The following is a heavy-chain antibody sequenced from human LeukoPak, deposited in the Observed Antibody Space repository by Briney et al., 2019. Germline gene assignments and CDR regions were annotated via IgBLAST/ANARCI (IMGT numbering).Heavy chain of an antibody. CDR1: VEALSGYY. Sequence: SETLSLTCELNVEALSGYYCNWIRQSPGKGLEWIGSIYYSGSTYYNPSLTSRGTISVETTKKKCSLKLSSVTAADTAVYYCARMVPRWAYGATQDDDAFDIWGQGTMVTVSS. CDR2: IYYSGST. V-gene: IGHV4-34*01. J-gene: IGHJ3*02. D-gene: IGHD4/OR15-4a*01. CDR3: ARMVPRWAYGATQDDDAFDI.